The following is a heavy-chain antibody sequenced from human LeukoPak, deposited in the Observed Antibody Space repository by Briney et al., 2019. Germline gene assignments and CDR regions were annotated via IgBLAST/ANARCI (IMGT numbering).Heavy chain of an antibody. Sequence: PSETLSLTCTVSGGPISSYYWSWIRQPPGKGLEWIGYIYYSGSTNYNPSLKSRVTISVDTSKNQFSLKLSSVTAADTAVYYCARGSVSLFYYYYGMDVWGQGTTVTVSS. V-gene: IGHV4-59*08. J-gene: IGHJ6*02. CDR1: GGPISSYY. CDR2: IYYSGST. CDR3: ARGSVSLFYYYYGMDV. D-gene: IGHD3-10*01.